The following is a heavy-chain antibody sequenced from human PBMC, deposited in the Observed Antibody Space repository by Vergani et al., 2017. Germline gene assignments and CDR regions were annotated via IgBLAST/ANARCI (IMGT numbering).Heavy chain of an antibody. CDR1: GYTFTGYY. Sequence: QVQLVQSGAEVKKPGASVKVSCKASGYTFTGYYMHWVRQAPGQGLEWMGWINPNSGGTNYAQKFQGWVTMTRDTSISTAYMELSRLRSDDTAVYYCARGRVVPAAITVTSQYTDYWGQGTLVTVSS. D-gene: IGHD2-2*02. V-gene: IGHV1-2*04. CDR3: ARGRVVPAAITVTSQYTDY. CDR2: INPNSGGT. J-gene: IGHJ4*02.